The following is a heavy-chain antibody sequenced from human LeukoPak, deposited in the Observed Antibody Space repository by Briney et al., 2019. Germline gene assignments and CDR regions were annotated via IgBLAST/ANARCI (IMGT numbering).Heavy chain of an antibody. CDR3: AADPYYDRSGPPRWFDP. CDR2: IVVGSGNT. D-gene: IGHD3-22*01. J-gene: IGHJ5*02. V-gene: IGHV1-58*02. CDR1: GFAFISSA. Sequence: ASVKVSCKASGFAFISSAMQWVRQARGQRLEWIGWIVVGSGNTNYAQKFQERVTITRDMSTSTAYMELSSLRSEDTAVYYCAADPYYDRSGPPRWFDPWGQGTLVTVSS.